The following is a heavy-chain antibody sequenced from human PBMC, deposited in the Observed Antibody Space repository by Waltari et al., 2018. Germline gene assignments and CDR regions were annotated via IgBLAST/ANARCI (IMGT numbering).Heavy chain of an antibody. D-gene: IGHD5-12*01. CDR1: GGPISSYY. J-gene: IGHJ5*02. CDR2: INTSGST. V-gene: IGHV4-4*07. Sequence: QVQLQESGPGLVKPSETLSLTCTVSGGPISSYYWRWIREPPGKGLEWIGRINTSGSTNYNPSPKSRVTISVDKSKNQFSLKLSSVTAADTAVYYCARDREGIVATSLWFDPWGQGTLVTVSS. CDR3: ARDREGIVATSLWFDP.